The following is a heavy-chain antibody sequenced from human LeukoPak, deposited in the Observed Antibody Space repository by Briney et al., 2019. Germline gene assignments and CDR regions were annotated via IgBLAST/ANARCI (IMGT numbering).Heavy chain of an antibody. CDR2: IYYSGST. CDR1: GGSISSYN. J-gene: IGHJ6*04. Sequence: SETLSLTCTVSGGSISSYNWSWLRQPPGKGLEWIGYIYYSGSTNYNPSLKSRVTISVDTSKNQFSLKLSSVTAADTAVYYCARSGYILTGDYTDYYYYGMDVWGKGTTVTVSS. V-gene: IGHV4-59*01. CDR3: ARSGYILTGDYTDYYYYGMDV. D-gene: IGHD3-9*01.